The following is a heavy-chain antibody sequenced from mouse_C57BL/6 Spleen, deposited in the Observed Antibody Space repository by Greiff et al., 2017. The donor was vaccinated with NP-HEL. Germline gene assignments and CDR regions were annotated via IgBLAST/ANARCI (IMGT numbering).Heavy chain of an antibody. D-gene: IGHD1-1*01. CDR1: GYAFSSSW. CDR3: ARWGTTVDWYFDV. V-gene: IGHV1-82*01. J-gene: IGHJ1*03. CDR2: IYPGDGDT. Sequence: VKLQESGPELVKPGASVKISCKASGYAFSSSWMNWVKQRPGKGLEWIGRIYPGDGDTNYNGKFKGKATLTADKSSSTAYMQLSSLTSEDSAVYFCARWGTTVDWYFDVWGTGTTVTVSS.